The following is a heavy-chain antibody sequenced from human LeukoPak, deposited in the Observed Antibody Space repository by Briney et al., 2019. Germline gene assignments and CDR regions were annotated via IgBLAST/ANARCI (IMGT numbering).Heavy chain of an antibody. CDR2: FSSSGGSGT. V-gene: IGHV3-23*01. J-gene: IGHJ4*02. Sequence: GGSLRLSCAASAFIFTRYAISWVRQAPGKGLEWVSGFSSSGGSGTYYTDSVKGRFTISRDNSKNTVYLQMNSLRAEDTAVYYCARAARGGNSSPAYYFDYWGQGTLVTVSS. CDR3: ARAARGGNSSPAYYFDY. CDR1: AFIFTRYA. D-gene: IGHD4-23*01.